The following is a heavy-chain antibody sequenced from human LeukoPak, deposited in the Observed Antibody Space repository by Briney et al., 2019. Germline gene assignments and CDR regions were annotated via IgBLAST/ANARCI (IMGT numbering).Heavy chain of an antibody. V-gene: IGHV4-59*01. D-gene: IGHD6-13*01. CDR2: IYYSGST. J-gene: IGHJ4*02. CDR1: GGSISSYY. Sequence: SETLSLTCTVTGGSISSYYWSWIRQPPGKGLEWIGYIYYSGSTNYNPSLKSRVTISVDTSKNQFSLKLSSVTAADTAVYYCARDGGSSSWEIDYWGQGTLVTVSS. CDR3: ARDGGSSSWEIDY.